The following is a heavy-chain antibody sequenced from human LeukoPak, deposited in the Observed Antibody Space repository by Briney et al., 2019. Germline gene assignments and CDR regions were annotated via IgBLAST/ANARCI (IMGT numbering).Heavy chain of an antibody. J-gene: IGHJ4*02. CDR3: ARQGKGYSSSWYVIDY. Sequence: SGGSLRLSCAASGFTFRGYSMNWVRQAPGKGLEWVSYISSSSSTIYYADSVKGRFTISRDNAKNSLYLQMNSLRAEDTAVYYCARQGKGYSSSWYVIDYWGQGTLVTVSS. V-gene: IGHV3-48*01. CDR2: ISSSSSTI. D-gene: IGHD6-13*01. CDR1: GFTFRGYS.